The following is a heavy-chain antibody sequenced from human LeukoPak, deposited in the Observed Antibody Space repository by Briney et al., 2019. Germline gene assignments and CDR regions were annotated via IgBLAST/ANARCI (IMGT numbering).Heavy chain of an antibody. Sequence: SETLSLTCAVYGGSFSGYYWSWIRQPPGKGLEWIGEINHSGSTNYKPSLKSRVTISVDTAKNQFSLWLSSVTAADRAVYYCASEYSSSQAYWGQGTLVTVSS. V-gene: IGHV4-34*01. J-gene: IGHJ4*02. D-gene: IGHD6-13*01. CDR3: ASEYSSSQAY. CDR1: GGSFSGYY. CDR2: INHSGST.